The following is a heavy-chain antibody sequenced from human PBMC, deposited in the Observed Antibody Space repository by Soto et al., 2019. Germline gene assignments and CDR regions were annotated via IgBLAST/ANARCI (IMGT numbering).Heavy chain of an antibody. CDR3: AGGDRPVTVTDYFAY. Sequence: PSETLSLTCTVSGDSISKNYWSWIRRPPGKGLEWIGYISNSGYTNYNPSLKSRVTFSLDTSKTQLSLNLNSVTAADTAVYYCAGGDRPVTVTDYFAYWGQGILVTVSS. V-gene: IGHV4-59*01. CDR1: GDSISKNY. D-gene: IGHD4-17*01. CDR2: ISNSGYT. J-gene: IGHJ4*02.